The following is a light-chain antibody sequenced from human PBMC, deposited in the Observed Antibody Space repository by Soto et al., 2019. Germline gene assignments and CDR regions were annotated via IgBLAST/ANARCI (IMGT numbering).Light chain of an antibody. CDR1: QSVSNNY. CDR2: GAS. J-gene: IGKJ1*01. CDR3: EEYGGSPRT. Sequence: EIVLTQSPGTLSLSPGERATLSCRASQSVSNNYLAWYKQKPGQAPRLLIYGASSRATGIPDRFSGSGSGTEFTLTITRLEPEDFAVFYCEEYGGSPRTFGQGTRVEIK. V-gene: IGKV3-20*01.